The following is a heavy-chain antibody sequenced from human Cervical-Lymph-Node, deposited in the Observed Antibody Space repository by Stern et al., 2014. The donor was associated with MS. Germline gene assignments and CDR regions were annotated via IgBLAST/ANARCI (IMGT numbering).Heavy chain of an antibody. V-gene: IGHV1-69*01. CDR1: GATFISYS. CDR3: ARGGVVPADTTWFDP. Sequence: VQLLQSGAEVKRPGSSVKVSCKASGATFISYSFSWVRQATGPGLEWMGGITPLFGTTIYAQQLQGRVTITADESSSTVYMELTSLTSQDTAVYYCARGGVVPADTTWFDPWGQGTPVTVSS. D-gene: IGHD2-2*01. CDR2: ITPLFGTT. J-gene: IGHJ5*02.